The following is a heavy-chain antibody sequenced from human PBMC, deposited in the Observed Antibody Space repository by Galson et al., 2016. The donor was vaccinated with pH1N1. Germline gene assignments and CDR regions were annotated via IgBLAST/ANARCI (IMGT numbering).Heavy chain of an antibody. J-gene: IGHJ4*02. CDR1: GGTFTSYT. V-gene: IGHV1-69*02. CDR2: MIPILGLS. D-gene: IGHD5-18*01. Sequence: SVKVSCKASGGTFTSYTITWVRQAPGQGLEWMGRMIPILGLSNYAQKFQGRVTITADKSRSTDDMELSSLKSEDTAVYFCARARGHSAMDPFDFWGQGTLVTVSS. CDR3: ARARGHSAMDPFDF.